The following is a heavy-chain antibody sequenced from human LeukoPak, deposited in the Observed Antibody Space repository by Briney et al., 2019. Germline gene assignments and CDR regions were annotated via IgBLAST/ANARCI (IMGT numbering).Heavy chain of an antibody. V-gene: IGHV1-69*13. CDR2: IIPIFGTA. D-gene: IGHD6-19*01. Sequence: SVKVSCKASGGTFSSYAISWVRQAPGQGLEWMGGIIPIFGTANYAQKFQGRVTITADESTSTAYMELSSLRSEDTAVYYCARDRHSSGWYGGYCYYMDVWGKGKKVTVSS. J-gene: IGHJ6*03. CDR3: ARDRHSSGWYGGYCYYMDV. CDR1: GGTFSSYA.